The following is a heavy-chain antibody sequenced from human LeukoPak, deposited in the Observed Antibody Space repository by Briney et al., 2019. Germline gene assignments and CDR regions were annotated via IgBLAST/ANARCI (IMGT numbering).Heavy chain of an antibody. CDR1: GYSFTSYW. CDR3: ATLGGRSSLWYKGAFDF. J-gene: IGHJ3*01. CDR2: TFPGDSEA. Sequence: GESLKISCKGSGYSFTSYWIGWVRQMPGKGLEWMGLTFPGDSEARYSPSFEGQVTISADKSIDTAYLQWSSLKASDTAMYYCATLGGRSSLWYKGAFDFWGQGTMVIVSP. V-gene: IGHV5-51*01. D-gene: IGHD1-14*01.